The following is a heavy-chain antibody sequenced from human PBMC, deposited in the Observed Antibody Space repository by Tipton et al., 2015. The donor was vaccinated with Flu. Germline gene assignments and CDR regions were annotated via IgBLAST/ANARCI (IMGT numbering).Heavy chain of an antibody. Sequence: TLSLTCTVSGGSISSSSYYWGWIRQSPGQGLEWIGNVHRTGNPYYNPSLKSRVTMSVDPSKNQFSLRLSSVTAADTAVYYCARRDYSNYVSEPKNWFDPWGQGTLVTVSS. CDR3: ARRDYSNYVSEPKNWFDP. V-gene: IGHV4-39*07. J-gene: IGHJ5*02. D-gene: IGHD4-11*01. CDR1: GGSISSSSYY. CDR2: VHRTGNP.